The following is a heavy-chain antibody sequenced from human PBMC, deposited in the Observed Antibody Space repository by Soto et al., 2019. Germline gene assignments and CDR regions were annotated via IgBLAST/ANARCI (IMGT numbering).Heavy chain of an antibody. J-gene: IGHJ6*02. Sequence: PSETLSLTCAVSGYSISSGYYWGWIRQPPGKGLEWIGSIYHSGSTYYNPSLKSRVTISVDTSKNQFSLKLSSVTAADTAVYYCARDHIVVVQAAHYYYGMDVWGQGTTVPVSS. CDR3: ARDHIVVVQAAHYYYGMDV. V-gene: IGHV4-38-2*02. CDR2: IYHSGST. CDR1: GYSISSGYY. D-gene: IGHD2-2*01.